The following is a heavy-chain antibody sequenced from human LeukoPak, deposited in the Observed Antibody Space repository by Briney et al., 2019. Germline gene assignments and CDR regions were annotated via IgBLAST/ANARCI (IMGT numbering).Heavy chain of an antibody. V-gene: IGHV3-13*01. CDR3: AKRDVLLWFGELLGYFQH. D-gene: IGHD3-10*01. CDR1: GFTFSSYD. J-gene: IGHJ1*01. CDR2: IGTAGDT. Sequence: GGSLRLSCAASGFTFSSYDMHWVRQATGKGLEWVSAIGTAGDTYYPGSVKGRFTTSRENAKNSLYLQMNSLRAEDTAVYYRAKRDVLLWFGELLGYFQHWGQGTLVTVSS.